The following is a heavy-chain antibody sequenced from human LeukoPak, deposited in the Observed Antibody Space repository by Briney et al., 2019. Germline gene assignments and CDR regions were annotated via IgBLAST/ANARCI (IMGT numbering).Heavy chain of an antibody. Sequence: PGGSLRLSCAASGFTFSSYEMNWVRQAPGKGLEWVSGISPSGDIKYYADSVKGRFTISRDNSKKTLYLEVSSLTGEDTAVYYCAKDDAWIRFGEWSQGTLVTVSS. V-gene: IGHV3-23*01. J-gene: IGHJ4*02. CDR2: ISPSGDIK. CDR3: AKDDAWIRFGE. D-gene: IGHD3-10*01. CDR1: GFTFSSYE.